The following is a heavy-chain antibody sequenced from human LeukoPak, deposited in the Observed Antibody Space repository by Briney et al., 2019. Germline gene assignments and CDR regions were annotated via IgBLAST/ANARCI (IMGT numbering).Heavy chain of an antibody. J-gene: IGHJ4*02. V-gene: IGHV3-30-3*01. Sequence: GGSLRLSCAASGFTFSSYAMHWVRQAPGKGLEWVAVISYDGSNKYYADSVKGRFTISRDNSKNTLYLQMNSLRAEDTAVYYCAKGTDGYNGWGQGTLVTVSS. CDR3: AKGTDGYNG. CDR2: ISYDGSNK. CDR1: GFTFSSYA. D-gene: IGHD5-24*01.